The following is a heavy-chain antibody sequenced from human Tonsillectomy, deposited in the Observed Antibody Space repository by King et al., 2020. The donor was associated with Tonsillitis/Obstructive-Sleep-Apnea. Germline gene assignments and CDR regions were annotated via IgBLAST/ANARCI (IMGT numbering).Heavy chain of an antibody. CDR3: TSVGSGITAVYGIDV. J-gene: IGHJ6*02. Sequence: VQLVESGGGLVQPGRSLRLSGTASGFTFGDYAMNWVRQAPGKGLEWGGFIRSKAYGGTTEYAASVKGRFTISRDDSKSIAYLQMNSLKTDDTAVYYCTSVGSGITAVYGIDVWGQGTPVTVSS. D-gene: IGHD6-13*01. CDR2: IRSKAYGGTT. V-gene: IGHV3-49*04. CDR1: GFTFGDYA.